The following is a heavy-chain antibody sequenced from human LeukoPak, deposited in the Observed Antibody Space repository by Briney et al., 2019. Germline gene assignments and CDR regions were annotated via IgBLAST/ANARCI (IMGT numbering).Heavy chain of an antibody. D-gene: IGHD2-2*01. CDR1: GFTFSSYS. CDR2: ISSSSSYI. CDR3: AREKRCSRTSCPEGRYFDY. V-gene: IGHV3-21*01. Sequence: GGSLRLSCAASGFTFSSYSMNWVRQAPGKGLEWVSSISSSSSYIYYADSVKGRFTISRDNAKNSLYLQLNSLRAEETAVYYCAREKRCSRTSCPEGRYFDYWGQGTLVTVSS. J-gene: IGHJ4*02.